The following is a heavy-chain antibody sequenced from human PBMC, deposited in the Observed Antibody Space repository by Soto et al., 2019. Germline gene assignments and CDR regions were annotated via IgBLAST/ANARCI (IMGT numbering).Heavy chain of an antibody. J-gene: IGHJ4*02. Sequence: EVQLVETGGGLIQPGGSLRLSCAASGLTVSRTQMAWVRQVPGKGLQWVSVIYSVGSTYYANAVKGRFTISRDISENKIYLDLSRVTGDDTAIYYCARAREPEYSSSIFFDYWGRGILVTVSS. CDR3: ARAREPEYSSSIFFDY. CDR2: IYSVGST. D-gene: IGHD6-6*01. CDR1: GLTVSRTQ. V-gene: IGHV3-53*02.